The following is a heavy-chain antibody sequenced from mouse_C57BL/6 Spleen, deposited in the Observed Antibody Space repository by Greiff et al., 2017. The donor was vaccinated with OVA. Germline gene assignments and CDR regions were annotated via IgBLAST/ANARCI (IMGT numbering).Heavy chain of an antibody. CDR2: ISSGGDYI. J-gene: IGHJ2*01. V-gene: IGHV5-9-1*02. CDR3: TREGYGSSWDYFDY. D-gene: IGHD1-1*01. Sequence: DVMLVESGEGLVKPGGSLKLSCAASGFTFRSYAMSWVRQTPEKRLAWVAYISSGGDYIYYADTVKGRFTISRDNARNTLYLQMSSLKSEDTAMYYCTREGYGSSWDYFDYWGQGTTLTVSS. CDR1: GFTFRSYA.